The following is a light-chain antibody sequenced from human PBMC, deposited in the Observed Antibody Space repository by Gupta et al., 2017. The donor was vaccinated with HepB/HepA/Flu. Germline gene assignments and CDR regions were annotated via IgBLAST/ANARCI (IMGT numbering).Light chain of an antibody. CDR3: QTWSPGIRV. J-gene: IGLJ3*02. CDR1: SGHSNYA. CDR2: LNSDGSH. V-gene: IGLV4-69*01. Sequence: QLVLTQSPSASASLGASVKLTCTLSSGHSNYAIAWHQQQPGKGPRYLMRLNSDGSHNKGDGIPDLVSGSSSGAARSPTISSLQSEDEAEYYSQTWSPGIRVFGGGTKLTVL.